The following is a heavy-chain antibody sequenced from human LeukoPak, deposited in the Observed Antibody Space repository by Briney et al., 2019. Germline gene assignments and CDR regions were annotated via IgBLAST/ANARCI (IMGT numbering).Heavy chain of an antibody. CDR1: GFTVSSNY. J-gene: IGHJ4*02. D-gene: IGHD6-13*01. V-gene: IGHV3-53*01. CDR2: IYSGGST. Sequence: PGGSLRLSCAASGFTVSSNYMSWVRQAPGKGLEWGSVIYSGGSTYYADSVKGRFTISRDNSKNTLYLQMNSLRAEYTAVYYCARDISSSWGFDYWGQGTLVTVSS. CDR3: ARDISSSWGFDY.